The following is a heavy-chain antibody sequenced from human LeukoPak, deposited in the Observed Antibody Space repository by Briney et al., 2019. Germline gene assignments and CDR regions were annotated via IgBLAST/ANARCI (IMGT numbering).Heavy chain of an antibody. CDR2: IKSKTDGGTT. Sequence: GGSLRLSCAASGFTFSNAWMSWVRQAPGKGLEWVGRIKSKTDGGTTDYAAPVKGRFTISRDDSKNTLYLQMNSLKTEDTAVYYCTTDGEQWLVDHYYYYGMDVWGQGTTVTVSS. V-gene: IGHV3-15*01. CDR1: GFTFSNAW. D-gene: IGHD6-19*01. CDR3: TTDGEQWLVDHYYYYGMDV. J-gene: IGHJ6*02.